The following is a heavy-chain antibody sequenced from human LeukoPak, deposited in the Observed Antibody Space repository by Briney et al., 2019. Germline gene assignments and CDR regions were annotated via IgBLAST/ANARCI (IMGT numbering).Heavy chain of an antibody. Sequence: SETLSLTCTVSGGSISSSSYYWGWIRQPPGKGLEWIGSIYYSGSTYYNPSLKSRVTISVDTSKNQFSLKLSSVTAADTAVYYCAQLENYYGSGSYSYYWGQGTLVTVSS. D-gene: IGHD3-10*01. V-gene: IGHV4-39*01. CDR2: IYYSGST. CDR3: AQLENYYGSGSYSYY. J-gene: IGHJ4*02. CDR1: GGSISSSSYY.